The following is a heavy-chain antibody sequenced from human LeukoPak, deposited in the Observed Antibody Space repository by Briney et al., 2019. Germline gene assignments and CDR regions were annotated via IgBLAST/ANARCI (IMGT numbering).Heavy chain of an antibody. J-gene: IGHJ6*03. CDR2: ISYTGSA. CDR1: GDSMSSHY. V-gene: IGHV4-59*11. CDR3: ARTYYYMDI. Sequence: PAETLSLTCSVSGDSMSSHYWSWIRQPPGRELEWIGYISYTGSAKYNPSLSSRVTISVDTSNNHFSLNLFSVTAADTAVYYCARTYYYMDIWGKGTTVTVSS.